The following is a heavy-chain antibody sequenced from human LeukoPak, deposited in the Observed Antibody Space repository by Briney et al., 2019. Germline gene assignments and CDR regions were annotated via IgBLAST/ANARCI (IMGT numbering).Heavy chain of an antibody. CDR1: GGSVSSHF. CDR2: IYNSGIT. V-gene: IGHV4-59*02. J-gene: IGHJ4*02. Sequence: PSETLSLTCTVSGGSVSSHFWSWIRQPPGKGLEWIGYIYNSGITNYNPSLKSRVTMSVDTSKNQFSLKLSSVTAADTAVYYCARVGGATPFDYWGQGTLVTVSS. D-gene: IGHD1-26*01. CDR3: ARVGGATPFDY.